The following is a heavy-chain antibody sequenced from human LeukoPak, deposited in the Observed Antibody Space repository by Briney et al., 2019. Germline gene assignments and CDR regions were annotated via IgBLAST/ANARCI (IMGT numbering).Heavy chain of an antibody. CDR1: GGSISSYY. CDR3: AREGRYCSGGSCYGSYYYYYMDV. D-gene: IGHD2-15*01. Sequence: SETLSLTCTVSGGSISSYYWSWIRQPPGKGLEWIGYIYYSGSTNYNPSLKSRVTISVDTSKNQFSLKLSSVTAADTAVCYCAREGRYCSGGSCYGSYYYYYMDVWGKGTTVTISS. V-gene: IGHV4-59*01. J-gene: IGHJ6*03. CDR2: IYYSGST.